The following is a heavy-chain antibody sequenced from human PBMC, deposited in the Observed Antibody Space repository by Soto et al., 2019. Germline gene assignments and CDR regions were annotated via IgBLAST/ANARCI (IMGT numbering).Heavy chain of an antibody. J-gene: IGHJ6*02. CDR1: GFTVSSNY. D-gene: IGHD3-10*01. Sequence: GGSLRLSCAASGFTVSSNYMSWVRQAPGKGLEWVSVIYSGGSTYYADSVKGRFTISRDNSKNTLYLQMNSLRAEDTAVYYCARDYADGGPYYYGMDVWGQGTTVTAP. CDR2: IYSGGST. CDR3: ARDYADGGPYYYGMDV. V-gene: IGHV3-53*01.